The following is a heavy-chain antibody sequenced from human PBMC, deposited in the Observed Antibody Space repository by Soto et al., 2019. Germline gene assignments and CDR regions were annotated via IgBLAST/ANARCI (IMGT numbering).Heavy chain of an antibody. CDR3: ASVIWSGHLTSDL. CDR2: ISSSSSTI. V-gene: IGHV3-48*02. CDR1: GFTFSSNS. D-gene: IGHD3-3*01. J-gene: IGHJ5*02. Sequence: EVQVVESGGGLVQPGGSLRLSCAASGFTFSSNSMNWVRQAPGKGLEWISYISSSSSTIYADSGKGRFTISRDNAKNSLYLQMNSLRDEDTAVYYCASVIWSGHLTSDLWGQGTLVTVSS.